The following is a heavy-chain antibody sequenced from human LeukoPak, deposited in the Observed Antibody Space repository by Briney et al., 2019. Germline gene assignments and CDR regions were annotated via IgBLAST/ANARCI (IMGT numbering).Heavy chain of an antibody. J-gene: IGHJ6*03. CDR3: TTAVWRGYSGYDSYYYYMDV. V-gene: IGHV3-15*01. D-gene: IGHD5-12*01. CDR2: IKSKTDGGTT. Sequence: PGGSLRLSCAASGFTFSNAWMSWVRQAPGKGLEWVGRIKSKTDGGTTDNAAPVKGRFTISRDDSKNTLYLQMNSLKTEDTAVYYCTTAVWRGYSGYDSYYYYMDVWGKGTTVTISS. CDR1: GFTFSNAW.